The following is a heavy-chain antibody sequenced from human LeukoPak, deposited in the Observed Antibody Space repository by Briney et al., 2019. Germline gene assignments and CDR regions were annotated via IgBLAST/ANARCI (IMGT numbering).Heavy chain of an antibody. Sequence: SETLSLTCNVSGGSISSSSNYWGWIRQPPGKGLEWIGSIYYNGNTYYNSSLKSRATISVDTSKNQFSLKLSSVTAADTAVYYCARGGYYGSGSYYNSGSYYNYYFDPWGQGTLVTVSS. CDR3: ARGGYYGSGSYYNSGSYYNYYFDP. CDR1: GGSISSSSNY. D-gene: IGHD3-10*01. J-gene: IGHJ5*02. CDR2: IYYNGNT. V-gene: IGHV4-39*01.